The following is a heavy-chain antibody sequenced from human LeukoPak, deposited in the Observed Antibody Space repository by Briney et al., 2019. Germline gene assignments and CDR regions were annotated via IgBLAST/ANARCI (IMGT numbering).Heavy chain of an antibody. Sequence: SGGSLRLSCAASGFTFSYYAMSWVRQAPGKGLEWVSVISDSGTDTSYADSGRGRFTISRDNSKNTLYLQMNSLRAEDTAVYYCARVGGDTGRSFDYWGQGTLVTVSS. D-gene: IGHD5-18*01. V-gene: IGHV3-23*01. J-gene: IGHJ4*02. CDR3: ARVGGDTGRSFDY. CDR2: ISDSGTDT. CDR1: GFTFSYYA.